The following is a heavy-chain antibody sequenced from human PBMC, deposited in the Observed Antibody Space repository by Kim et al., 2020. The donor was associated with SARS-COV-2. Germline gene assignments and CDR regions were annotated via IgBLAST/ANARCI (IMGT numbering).Heavy chain of an antibody. J-gene: IGHJ4*02. Sequence: YADSVADRFTIARDRAMNTVYRQMTSLRSEDTAVYYCAKRPGYSYGYIVWGQGTLVTVSS. V-gene: IGHV3-23*01. D-gene: IGHD5-18*01. CDR3: AKRPGYSYGYIV.